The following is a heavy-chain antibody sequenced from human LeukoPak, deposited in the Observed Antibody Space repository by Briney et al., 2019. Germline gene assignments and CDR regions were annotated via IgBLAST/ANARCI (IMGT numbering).Heavy chain of an antibody. V-gene: IGHV3-7*01. CDR1: GFTFSYHW. Sequence: GGSLRLSCAASGFTFSYHWMTWVRQAPGKGLEWVANIKNDGAVKNYVDSVKGRFTISRDNAKNSLYLQMNGLRAEDTAVYYCAKDSYSKGDFWGQGVLVTVSS. J-gene: IGHJ4*02. D-gene: IGHD6-13*01. CDR2: IKNDGAVK. CDR3: AKDSYSKGDF.